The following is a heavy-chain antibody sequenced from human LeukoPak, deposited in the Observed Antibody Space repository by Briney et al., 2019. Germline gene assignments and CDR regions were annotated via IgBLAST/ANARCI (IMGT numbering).Heavy chain of an antibody. Sequence: PSETLSLTCAVYGGSFSGYYWSWIRQPPGKGLEWIGEINHSGSTNYNPSLKSRVTISVDTSKNQFSLKLSSVTAADTAVYYCAREAVRGVIGIWFDPWGQGTLVTVSS. D-gene: IGHD3-10*01. V-gene: IGHV4-34*01. CDR1: GGSFSGYY. CDR2: INHSGST. J-gene: IGHJ5*02. CDR3: AREAVRGVIGIWFDP.